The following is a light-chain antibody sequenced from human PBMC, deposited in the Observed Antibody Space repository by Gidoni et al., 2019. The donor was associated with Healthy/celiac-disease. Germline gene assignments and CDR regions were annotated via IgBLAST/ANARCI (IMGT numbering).Light chain of an antibody. CDR2: KAS. Sequence: DIQMTQSPSTLSASVGDRVTITCRASQSISSWLAWYQQKPGKAPKLLIYKASSLESGVPSRFSGSGSGTEFTLTISSLQPDDFATYYCQHIRTFGQXTKVEIK. CDR3: QHIRT. CDR1: QSISSW. J-gene: IGKJ1*01. V-gene: IGKV1-5*03.